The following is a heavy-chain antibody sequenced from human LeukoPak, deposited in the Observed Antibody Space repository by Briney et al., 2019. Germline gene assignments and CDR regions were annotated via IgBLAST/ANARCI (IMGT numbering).Heavy chain of an antibody. CDR3: ARVKDWYFDL. Sequence: GGSLRLSCAASGLSFTTYTMNWVRQAPGKGLEWVSVVYSSGNTYYADSVKGRFTVSRDKSKNTVYLQINSLRAEDTAVYYCARVKDWYFDLWGRGTVVTVSS. J-gene: IGHJ2*01. V-gene: IGHV3-53*01. CDR2: VYSSGNT. CDR1: GLSFTTYT.